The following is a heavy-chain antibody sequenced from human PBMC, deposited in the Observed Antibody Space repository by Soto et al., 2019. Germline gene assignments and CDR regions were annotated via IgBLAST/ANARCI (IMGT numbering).Heavy chain of an antibody. CDR3: AKAGWLQFLDV. CDR1: GFTFSSYG. CDR2: ISYDGSNK. Sequence: GGSLRLSCAASGFTFSSYGMHWVRQAPGKGLEWVAFISYDGSNKYYADSVKGRFTISRDNSKNTLYLQMNSLRAEDTAVYYCAKAGWLQFLDVWGQGTTVTAP. D-gene: IGHD5-12*01. J-gene: IGHJ6*02. V-gene: IGHV3-30*18.